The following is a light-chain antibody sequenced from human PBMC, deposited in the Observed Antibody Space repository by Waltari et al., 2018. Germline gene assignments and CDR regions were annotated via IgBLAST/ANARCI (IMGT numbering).Light chain of an antibody. Sequence: DIQMTQSPSSLSASVGDRVTITCRASQSISTFLNWYQQKPGKAPKLLIYASSNLQSEVPSRFSGSGSGTDFTLTISSLQPEDFATYYCQQSYSTPLTFGPGTKVDIK. CDR1: QSISTF. V-gene: IGKV1-39*01. CDR3: QQSYSTPLT. J-gene: IGKJ3*01. CDR2: ASS.